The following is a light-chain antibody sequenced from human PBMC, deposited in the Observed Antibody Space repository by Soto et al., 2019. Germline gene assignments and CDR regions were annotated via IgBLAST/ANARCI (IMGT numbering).Light chain of an antibody. CDR2: EVS. CDR3: TSFTSSYTYV. J-gene: IGLJ1*01. Sequence: QSALTQPPSVSGSPGQSVTFSCTGTSSDIGGSNRVSWYQQPPGTAPKLILYEVSDRPSGVPDRFSGSKSGNTASLTISGLQAEDEADYYCTSFTSSYTYVFGPGTKVTVL. V-gene: IGLV2-18*02. CDR1: SSDIGGSNR.